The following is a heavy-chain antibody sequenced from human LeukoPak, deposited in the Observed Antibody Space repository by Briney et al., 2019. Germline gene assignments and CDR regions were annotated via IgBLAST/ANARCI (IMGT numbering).Heavy chain of an antibody. CDR1: GFTFSGSA. V-gene: IGHV3-73*01. D-gene: IGHD3-22*01. CDR3: TSTYYYDSSGSRNDY. J-gene: IGHJ4*02. Sequence: GGSLRLSCAASGFTFSGSAMHWVRQASGKGLEWVGRIRSKANSYATAYAASVKGRFTISRDDSKNTAYLQMNSLKTEDTAVYYCTSTYYYDSSGSRNDYWGQGTLVTVSS. CDR2: IRSKANSYAT.